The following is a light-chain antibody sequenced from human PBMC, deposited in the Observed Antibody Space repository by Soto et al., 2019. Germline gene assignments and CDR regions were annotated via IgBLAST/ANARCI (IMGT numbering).Light chain of an antibody. V-gene: IGKV3-20*01. CDR3: QQYSSSPSIT. J-gene: IGKJ5*01. CDR2: GAS. CDR1: QSVSTY. Sequence: VLTQSPVTLSLSPGDRATLSCRASQSVSTYLAWYQQKPGQAPRLLIYGASTRATGIPDRFSGSGSGTDFTLTISRLEPEDFAVYYCQQYSSSPSITFGQGTRREIK.